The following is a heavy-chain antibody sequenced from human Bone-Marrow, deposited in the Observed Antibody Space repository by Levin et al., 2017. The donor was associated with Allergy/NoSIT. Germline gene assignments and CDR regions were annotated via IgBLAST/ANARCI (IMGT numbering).Heavy chain of an antibody. J-gene: IGHJ5*02. Sequence: GGSLRLSCAASGFTFSSYGMHWVRQAPGKGLEWVAVIWYDGSNKYYADSVKGRFTISRDNSKNTLYLQMNSLRAEDTAVYYCARSDRPSARRCLSGFDPWGQGTLVTVSS. CDR2: IWYDGSNK. CDR3: ARSDRPSARRCLSGFDP. CDR1: GFTFSSYG. V-gene: IGHV3-33*01. D-gene: IGHD2-15*01.